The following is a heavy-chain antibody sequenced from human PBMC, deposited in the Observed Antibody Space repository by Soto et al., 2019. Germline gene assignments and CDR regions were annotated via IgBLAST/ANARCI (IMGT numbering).Heavy chain of an antibody. CDR1: GGSISSFY. CDR3: ARVPDY. J-gene: IGHJ4*02. CDR2: IYYSGST. Sequence: ETLSLTCTVSGGSISSFYWSWIRQPPGKGLECIGYIYYSGSTNYNPSLKSRVTISVDTSKKQFSLNLTSVTAADTAVYYCARVPDYWGQGILVTVSS. V-gene: IGHV4-59*12. D-gene: IGHD2-2*01.